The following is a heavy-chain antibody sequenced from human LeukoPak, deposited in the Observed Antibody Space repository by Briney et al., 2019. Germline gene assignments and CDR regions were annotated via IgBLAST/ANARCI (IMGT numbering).Heavy chain of an antibody. CDR1: GFTFSSYG. CDR3: ARDYSSSSWGGFYSDY. D-gene: IGHD6-6*01. CDR2: ISYDGSNK. J-gene: IGHJ4*02. Sequence: GGSLRLSCAASGFTFSSYGMHWVRQAPGKGLEWVALISYDGSNKYYADSVKGRFTISRDNSKNTLYLQMNSLRAEDTAVYYCARDYSSSSWGGFYSDYWGQGTLVTVSS. V-gene: IGHV3-30*03.